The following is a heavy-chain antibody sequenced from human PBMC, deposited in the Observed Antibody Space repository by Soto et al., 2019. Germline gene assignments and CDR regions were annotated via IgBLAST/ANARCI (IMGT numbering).Heavy chain of an antibody. Sequence: QVQLVQSGPELKKPGSSVKVSCKAPGDTFNSYGISWVRQAPGQGLEWMGGIVPMFGTTNLALKFEDRVTITADELTTTVYMEIRGLTSEDTTVYYCARDLADVHLWDAFDVWGHGTRVTVSS. J-gene: IGHJ3*01. CDR2: IVPMFGTT. D-gene: IGHD6-13*01. V-gene: IGHV1-69*01. CDR1: GDTFNSYG. CDR3: ARDLADVHLWDAFDV.